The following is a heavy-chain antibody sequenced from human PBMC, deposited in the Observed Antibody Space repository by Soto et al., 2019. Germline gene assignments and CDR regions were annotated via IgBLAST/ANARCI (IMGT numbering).Heavy chain of an antibody. V-gene: IGHV4-30-4*01. D-gene: IGHD3-3*01. J-gene: IGHJ4*02. CDR2: IYYSGST. Sequence: SETLSLTCTVSGGSISSGDYYWSWIRQPPGKGLEWIGYIYYSGSTYYNPSLKSRVTISVDTSKNQFSLKLSSVTAADTAVYYCARIRFLEWSPFDYWGQGTLVTVSS. CDR3: ARIRFLEWSPFDY. CDR1: GGSISSGDYY.